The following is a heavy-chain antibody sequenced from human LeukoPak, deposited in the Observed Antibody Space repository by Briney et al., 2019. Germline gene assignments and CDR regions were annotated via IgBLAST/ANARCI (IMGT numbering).Heavy chain of an antibody. Sequence: KPSETLSLTCTVSGGSISNYYWSWIRQPAGKGLEWIGRIYTTGSTNYNPSLKSRVTVSLDTSKNQFSLKLNSVTAADTAVYYCARLTSVGATTSAFDIWGQGTMVTVSS. CDR1: GGSISNYY. V-gene: IGHV4-4*07. CDR3: ARLTSVGATTSAFDI. J-gene: IGHJ3*02. D-gene: IGHD1-26*01. CDR2: IYTTGST.